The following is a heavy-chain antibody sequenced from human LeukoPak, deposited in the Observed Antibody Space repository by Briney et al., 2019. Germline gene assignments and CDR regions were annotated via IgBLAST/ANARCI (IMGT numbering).Heavy chain of an antibody. Sequence: SETLSLTCTGSGGSLSSTSYYWDWMHQPPGKGLEWIGTLFYTGRTYYSSSLKSRVTISIDRSKNQFSLRLTSLTAADTAVYYCARRASAALTFGVAYAFDLWGQGTMVTVSS. V-gene: IGHV4-39*01. CDR2: LFYTGRT. J-gene: IGHJ3*01. CDR3: ARRASAALTFGVAYAFDL. D-gene: IGHD3-3*01. CDR1: GGSLSSTSYY.